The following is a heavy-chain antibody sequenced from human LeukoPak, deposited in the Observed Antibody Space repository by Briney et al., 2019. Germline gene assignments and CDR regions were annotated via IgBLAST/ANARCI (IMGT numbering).Heavy chain of an antibody. CDR1: GFTFSSYW. D-gene: IGHD1-26*01. Sequence: PGGSLRLSCAASGFTFSSYWMSWVRQAPGKGLEWVANIKQDGSEKYYVDSVKGRFIISRDNAKNSLYLQMNSLRAEDTAVCYCASHSGSYFYFDYWGQGTLVTVSS. J-gene: IGHJ4*02. CDR3: ASHSGSYFYFDY. CDR2: IKQDGSEK. V-gene: IGHV3-7*01.